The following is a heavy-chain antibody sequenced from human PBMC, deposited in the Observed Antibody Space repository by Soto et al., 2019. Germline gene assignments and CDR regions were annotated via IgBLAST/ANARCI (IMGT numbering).Heavy chain of an antibody. CDR3: ARLADCSSTSCSTPTFDY. D-gene: IGHD2-2*01. J-gene: IGHJ4*02. V-gene: IGHV4-39*01. CDR1: GGSISSSSYY. Sequence: QLQLQESGPGLVKPSETLSLTCTVSGGSISSSSYYWGWIRQPPGNGLEWFGSIYYSGCTFYNPCLKGRVTISVDTSKNQFSLKRSSVTAADTAVYYCARLADCSSTSCSTPTFDYWGQGTLVTVSS. CDR2: IYYSGCT.